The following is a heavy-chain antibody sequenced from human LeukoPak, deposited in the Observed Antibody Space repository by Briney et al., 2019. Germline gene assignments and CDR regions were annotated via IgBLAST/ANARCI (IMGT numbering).Heavy chain of an antibody. CDR3: AREGPGDSSSWSSFDY. CDR2: ISSSSSYI. Sequence: GGSLRLSXAASGFTFSSYSMNWVRQAPGKGLEWVSSISSSSSYIYYADSVKGRFTISRDNAKNSLYLQMNSLRAEDTAVYYCAREGPGDSSSWSSFDYWGQGTLVTVSS. V-gene: IGHV3-21*01. D-gene: IGHD6-13*01. CDR1: GFTFSSYS. J-gene: IGHJ4*02.